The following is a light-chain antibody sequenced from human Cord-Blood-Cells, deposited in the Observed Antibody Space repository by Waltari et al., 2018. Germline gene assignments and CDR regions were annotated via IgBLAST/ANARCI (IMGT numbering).Light chain of an antibody. CDR2: AAS. CDR1: QSISSY. Sequence: DIQMPQSPSSLSASVGDRVTITCRASQSISSYLNWYQQKPGKAPKPLIYAASSLQSGVPSRFSGSGSGTDFTLTISSLQPEDFATYYCQQSYSTPITFGQGTRLEIK. J-gene: IGKJ5*01. V-gene: IGKV1-39*01. CDR3: QQSYSTPIT.